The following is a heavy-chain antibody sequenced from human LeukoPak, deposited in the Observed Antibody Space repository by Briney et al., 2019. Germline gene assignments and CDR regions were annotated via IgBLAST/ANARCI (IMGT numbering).Heavy chain of an antibody. CDR1: GFTFSSYW. V-gene: IGHV3-7*01. CDR3: ARDIAAAVSAFDI. CDR2: IKQDGSEK. Sequence: GGSLRLSCAASGFTFSSYWMSWVRQAPGKGLEWVANIKQDGSEKYYVDSVKGRFTISRDNAKNSLYLQMNSLRAEDTAVYYCARDIAAAVSAFDIWGQGTMVTVSS. D-gene: IGHD6-13*01. J-gene: IGHJ3*02.